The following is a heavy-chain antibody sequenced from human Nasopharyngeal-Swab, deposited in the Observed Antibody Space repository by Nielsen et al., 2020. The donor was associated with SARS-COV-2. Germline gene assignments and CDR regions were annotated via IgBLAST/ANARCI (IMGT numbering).Heavy chain of an antibody. Sequence: GESLKISCSASGFTFSVYAMHWVRQAPGKGLEYVSTINDYGNTIHYADSVRGRFTISRDISKSTLYLQMSSLSSEDTAVYYCVRDLPGSYTFDIWGQGTMVTVSS. CDR3: VRDLPGSYTFDI. D-gene: IGHD2-2*02. CDR1: GFTFSVYA. J-gene: IGHJ3*02. V-gene: IGHV3-64D*08. CDR2: INDYGNTI.